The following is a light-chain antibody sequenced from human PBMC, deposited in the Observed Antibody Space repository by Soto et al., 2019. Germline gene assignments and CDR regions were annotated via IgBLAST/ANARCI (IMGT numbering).Light chain of an antibody. CDR2: WAS. J-gene: IGKJ4*01. V-gene: IGKV4-1*01. Sequence: DIVLTQSPDSLAVSLGERATINCKSSQSVLFSSNSKDFIAWYQQKPGQSPRLLMYWASTRESGVPDRFSGSDSGTDFTLTISSLQAEDVAVYYCHQYYSPPLTFGGGTKVEIK. CDR3: HQYYSPPLT. CDR1: QSVLFSSNSKDF.